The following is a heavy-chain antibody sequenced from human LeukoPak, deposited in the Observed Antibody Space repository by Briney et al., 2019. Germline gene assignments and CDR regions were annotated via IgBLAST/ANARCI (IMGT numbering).Heavy chain of an antibody. V-gene: IGHV3-21*01. CDR3: ARDQSYGGNSAL. CDR1: GFTFSSYS. CDR2: ISSSSYI. D-gene: IGHD4-23*01. J-gene: IGHJ4*02. Sequence: GGSLRLSCAASGFTFSSYSMNWVRQAPGKGLEWVSSISSSSYIYYADSVKGRFTISRDNAKNSLYLQMNSLRAEDTAVYYCARDQSYGGNSALWGQGTLVTVSS.